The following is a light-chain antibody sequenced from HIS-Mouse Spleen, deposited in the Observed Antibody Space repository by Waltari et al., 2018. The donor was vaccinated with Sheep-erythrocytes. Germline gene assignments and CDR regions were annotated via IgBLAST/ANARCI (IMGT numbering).Light chain of an antibody. V-gene: IGKV2-28*01. Sequence: DIVMTQSPLSLPVTPGEPASISCRSSQSPLHSTGYNYLDWYLQKPGQSPQPLIYLGSNRASGVPDRFSGSGSGTDCTLKISRVEAEDVGVYYCMQALQTPRTFGQGTKVEIK. CDR2: LGS. J-gene: IGKJ1*01. CDR1: QSPLHSTGYNY. CDR3: MQALQTPRT.